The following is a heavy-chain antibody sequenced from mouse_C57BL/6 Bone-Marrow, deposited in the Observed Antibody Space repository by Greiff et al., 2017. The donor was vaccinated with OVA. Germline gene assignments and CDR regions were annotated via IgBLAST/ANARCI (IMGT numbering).Heavy chain of an antibody. V-gene: IGHV1-55*01. J-gene: IGHJ3*01. Sequence: QVQLQQSGAELVKPGASVKMSCKASGYTFTSYWITWVKQRPGPGLEWIGDIYPGSGSTNYNEKFKSKATLTVDTSSSTAYMQLSSLTSEDSAVYYCARGLYYDYDPPVAYWGQGTLVTVSA. CDR3: ARGLYYDYDPPVAY. D-gene: IGHD2-4*01. CDR1: GYTFTSYW. CDR2: IYPGSGST.